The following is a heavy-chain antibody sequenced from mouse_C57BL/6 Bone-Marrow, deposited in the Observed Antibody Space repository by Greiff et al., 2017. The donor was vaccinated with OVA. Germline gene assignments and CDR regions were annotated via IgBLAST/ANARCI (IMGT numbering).Heavy chain of an antibody. J-gene: IGHJ3*01. CDR2: IDPSDSYT. Sequence: QVQLKQPGAELVKPGASVKLSCKASGYTFTSYWMQWVKQRPGQGLEWIGEIDPSDSYTNYNQKFKGKATLTVDTSSSTAYMQLSSLTSEDSAVYYCARSYYDLPWFAYWGQGTLVTVSA. D-gene: IGHD2-4*01. CDR1: GYTFTSYW. CDR3: ARSYYDLPWFAY. V-gene: IGHV1-50*01.